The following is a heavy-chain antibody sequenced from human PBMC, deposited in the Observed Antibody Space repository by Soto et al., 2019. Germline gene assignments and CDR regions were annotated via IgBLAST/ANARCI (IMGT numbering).Heavy chain of an antibody. D-gene: IGHD3-3*01. CDR3: PRVRVDADDLFYFDS. V-gene: IGHV4-59*07. CDR1: GGSIDDYY. CDR2: IYHSGGT. J-gene: IGHJ4*02. Sequence: QVQLQESGPGLVAPSDTLSLTCSVSGGSIDDYYWSWIRQPPGKGLGWVAFIYHSGGTDNSPSLQSRVSLSVDTSKNQFSLRLTSVTAADTAVYYCPRVRVDADDLFYFDSWGEGTLVTVSS.